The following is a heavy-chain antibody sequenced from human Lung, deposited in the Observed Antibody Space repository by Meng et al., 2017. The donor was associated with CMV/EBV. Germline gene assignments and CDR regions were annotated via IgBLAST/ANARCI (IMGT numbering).Heavy chain of an antibody. J-gene: IGHJ6*02. CDR3: AGFGVAITNGMDV. CDR2: ISTTSTYI. D-gene: IGHD3-3*01. V-gene: IGHV3-21*01. CDR1: GFTFSAYS. Sequence: GESLKIPCEASGFTFSAYSMNWVRQAPGKGLEWVSSISTTSTYIYYADSVKGRFTISRDNAKNSLYLQMDSLRADDTAVYYCAGFGVAITNGMDVWGQGTTVTVSS.